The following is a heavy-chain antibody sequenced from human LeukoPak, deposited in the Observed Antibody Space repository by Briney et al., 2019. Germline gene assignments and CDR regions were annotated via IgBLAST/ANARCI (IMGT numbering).Heavy chain of an antibody. V-gene: IGHV4-38-2*02. CDR1: GYSISSGYY. CDR2: IYHSGST. Sequence: ASETLSLTCTVSGYSISSGYYWGWIRQPPGQGLEWIGSIYHSGSTYYNPSLKSRVTISVDTSKNQFSLKLSSVTAADTAVYYCARTGGSGWLGDYFDYWGQGTLVTVSS. J-gene: IGHJ4*02. CDR3: ARTGGSGWLGDYFDY. D-gene: IGHD6-19*01.